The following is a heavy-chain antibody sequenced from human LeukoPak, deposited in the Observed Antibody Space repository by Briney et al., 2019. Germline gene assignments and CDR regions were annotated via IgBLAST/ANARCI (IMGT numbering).Heavy chain of an antibody. CDR1: GGSISSGDYY. CDR2: IYYSGST. D-gene: IGHD1-26*01. CDR3: ASLPINLAGGEDY. V-gene: IGHV4-30-4*08. J-gene: IGHJ4*02. Sequence: SETLCLTCTVSGGSISSGDYYWSWIRQPPGKGLEWIGYIYYSGSTYYNPSLKSRVTISVDTSKNQFSLKLSSVTAADTAVYYCASLPINLAGGEDYWGQGTLVTVSS.